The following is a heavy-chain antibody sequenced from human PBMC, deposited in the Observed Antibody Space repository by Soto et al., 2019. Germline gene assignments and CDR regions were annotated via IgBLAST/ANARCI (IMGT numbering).Heavy chain of an antibody. J-gene: IGHJ5*02. V-gene: IGHV1-2*02. Sequence: ASVKVSCKASGYTFTGYYMHWVRQAPGQGLEWMGWINPNSGGTNYAQKFQGRVTMTRDMSISTAYMELSRLRSDDTAVYYCARAMVRGVIVWFDPWGQGTLVTVSS. CDR1: GYTFTGYY. CDR3: ARAMVRGVIVWFDP. D-gene: IGHD3-10*01. CDR2: INPNSGGT.